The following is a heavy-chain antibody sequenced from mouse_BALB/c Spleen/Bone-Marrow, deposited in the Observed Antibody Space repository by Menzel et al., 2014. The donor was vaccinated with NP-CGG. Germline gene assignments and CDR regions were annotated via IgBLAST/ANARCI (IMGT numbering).Heavy chain of an antibody. J-gene: IGHJ2*01. V-gene: IGHV5-12-2*01. CDR2: ISNGGGST. CDR1: GFTFSSYT. D-gene: IGHD2-1*01. Sequence: EVQGVESGGGLVQPGGSLKLSCAASGFTFSSYTMSWVRQTPEKRLEWVAYISNGGGSTYYPDTVKGRFTISRDNAKNTLYLQMSSLKSEDTAMHYCARQIYFPYFDYWGQGTTLTVSS. CDR3: ARQIYFPYFDY.